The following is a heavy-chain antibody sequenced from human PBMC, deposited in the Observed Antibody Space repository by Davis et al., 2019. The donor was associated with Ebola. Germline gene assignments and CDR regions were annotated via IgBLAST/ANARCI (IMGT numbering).Heavy chain of an antibody. CDR1: GGSISSYY. CDR3: ARDYAYYGMDV. D-gene: IGHD4-17*01. CDR2: IYHSGST. V-gene: IGHV4-59*12. J-gene: IGHJ6*02. Sequence: SETLSLTCTVSGGSISSYYWSWIRQPPGKGLEWIGYIYHSGSTYYNPSLKSRVTISVDRSKNQFSLKLSSVTAADTAVYYCARDYAYYGMDVWGQGTTVTVSS.